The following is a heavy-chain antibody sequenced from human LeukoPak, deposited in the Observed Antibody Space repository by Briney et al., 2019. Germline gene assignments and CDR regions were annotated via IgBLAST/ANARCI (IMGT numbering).Heavy chain of an antibody. Sequence: GGSLRLSCAASGFTFSDYYMSWVRQAPGKGLEWVSVIYSGGSTYYADSVKGRFTISRDNSKNTLYLQMNSLRAEDTAVYYCARGPMVRVNWFDPWGQGTLVTVSS. V-gene: IGHV3-53*01. CDR2: IYSGGST. D-gene: IGHD3-10*01. J-gene: IGHJ5*02. CDR3: ARGPMVRVNWFDP. CDR1: GFTFSDYY.